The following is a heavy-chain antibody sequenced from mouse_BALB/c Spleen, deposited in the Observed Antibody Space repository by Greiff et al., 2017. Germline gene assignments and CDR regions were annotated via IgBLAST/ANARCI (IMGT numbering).Heavy chain of an antibody. CDR2: ISDGGSYT. Sequence: EVKLVESGGGLVKPGGSLKLSCAASGFTFSDYYMYWVRQTPEKRLEWVATISDGGSYTYYPDSVKGRFTISRDNAKNNLYLQMSSLKSEDTAMYYCARGYYGSSRYFDVWGAGTTVTVSS. D-gene: IGHD1-1*01. CDR3: ARGYYGSSRYFDV. J-gene: IGHJ1*01. V-gene: IGHV5-4*02. CDR1: GFTFSDYY.